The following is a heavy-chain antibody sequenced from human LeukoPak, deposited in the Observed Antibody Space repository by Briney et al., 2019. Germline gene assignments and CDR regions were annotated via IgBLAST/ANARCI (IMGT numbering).Heavy chain of an antibody. D-gene: IGHD6-19*01. CDR2: ISGSGGRT. V-gene: IGHV3-23*01. CDR3: ARAGAVAGILDY. Sequence: PGGSLRLSCAASGFSFSTYVMSWVRQAPGKGLEWVSGISGSGGRTSYVDSVKGRFTISRDNFKDTLSLQMNSLRAEDTAVYYCARAGAVAGILDYWGQGTLVTVSS. CDR1: GFSFSTYV. J-gene: IGHJ4*02.